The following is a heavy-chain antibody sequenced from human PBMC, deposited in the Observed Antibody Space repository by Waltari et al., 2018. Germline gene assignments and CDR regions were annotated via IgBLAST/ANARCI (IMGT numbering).Heavy chain of an antibody. D-gene: IGHD5-12*01. J-gene: IGHJ3*01. CDR3: ATYIGASVGTAAFDV. Sequence: WGGIRQPPGQGLEWIGTISDNGATYTSPSLKSRVTMSRDTSKNQLSLTLDSMTAADTAFYYCATYIGASVGTAAFDVWGQGTMVTVSS. V-gene: IGHV4-39*01. CDR2: ISDNGAT.